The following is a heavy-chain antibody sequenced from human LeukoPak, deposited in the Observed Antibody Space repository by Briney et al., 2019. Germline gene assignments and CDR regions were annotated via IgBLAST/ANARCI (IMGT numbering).Heavy chain of an antibody. Sequence: PSETLSLTCTVSGGSISDYYWSWIRQPPGKGLEWIGYIFFSGSTIYNPSLKSRVTISVDTSKNHFSLNLYSVTAADTAVYYCAGTNGDYVFDYWGQGTLVTVSS. CDR1: GGSISDYY. D-gene: IGHD4-17*01. V-gene: IGHV4-59*08. J-gene: IGHJ4*02. CDR2: IFFSGST. CDR3: AGTNGDYVFDY.